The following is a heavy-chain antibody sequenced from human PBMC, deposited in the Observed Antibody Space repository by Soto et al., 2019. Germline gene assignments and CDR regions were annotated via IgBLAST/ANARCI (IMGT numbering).Heavy chain of an antibody. CDR1: GFTFSSYA. Sequence: GGSLRLSCAASGFTFSSYAMHWVRQAPGKGLEWVAVISYDGSNKYYADSVKGRFTISRDNSKNTLYLQMNSLRAEDTAVYYCARWYYDFWSGYYTGSVYYYGMDVWGQGTTVTVSS. V-gene: IGHV3-30-3*01. CDR2: ISYDGSNK. D-gene: IGHD3-3*01. CDR3: ARWYYDFWSGYYTGSVYYYGMDV. J-gene: IGHJ6*02.